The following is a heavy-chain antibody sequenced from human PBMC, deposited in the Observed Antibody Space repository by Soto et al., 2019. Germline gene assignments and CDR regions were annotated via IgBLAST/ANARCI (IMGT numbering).Heavy chain of an antibody. J-gene: IGHJ4*02. CDR3: ARDVVRSTAGDS. V-gene: IGHV1-69*01. CDR2: IIPIFTRT. CDR1: GGXFSTSX. Sequence: QLQLVQSGTEVKEXXXXXXVSCKASGGXFSTSXFVWVRQGPGQGLEWMGGIIPIFTRTNFAQKFQGRVTFSADESTRTTYMELRSLTSEDTAIYYCARDVVRSTAGDSWGQGTLVTVSS. D-gene: IGHD2-15*01.